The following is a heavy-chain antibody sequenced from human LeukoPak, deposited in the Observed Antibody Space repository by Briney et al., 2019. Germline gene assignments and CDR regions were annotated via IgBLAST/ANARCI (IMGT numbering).Heavy chain of an antibody. CDR3: ARVLRYCSGGNCYSGGLGYMDV. Sequence: GASVKVSCKASGYTFTSFTMNWVRQAPGQGLEWMGWINTNTGNPTYAQGFAGRFVFSLDTSVNTAYLQISSLKAEDTAVYYCARVLRYCSGGNCYSGGLGYMDVWGKGTTVTISS. V-gene: IGHV7-4-1*02. CDR2: INTNTGNP. CDR1: GYTFTSFT. J-gene: IGHJ6*03. D-gene: IGHD2-15*01.